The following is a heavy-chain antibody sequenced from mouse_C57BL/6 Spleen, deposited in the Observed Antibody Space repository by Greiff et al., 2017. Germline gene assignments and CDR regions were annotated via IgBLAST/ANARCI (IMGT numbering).Heavy chain of an antibody. CDR1: GYAFSSSW. CDR2: IYPGDGDT. Sequence: VQLQQSGPELVKPGASVKISCKASGYAFSSSWMNWVKQRPGKGLEWIGRIYPGDGDTNYNGKFKGKATLTADKSSSTAYMQLSSLTSEDSAVYFCAREGGSSHWYFDVWGTGTTVTVAS. CDR3: AREGGSSHWYFDV. V-gene: IGHV1-82*01. J-gene: IGHJ1*03. D-gene: IGHD1-1*01.